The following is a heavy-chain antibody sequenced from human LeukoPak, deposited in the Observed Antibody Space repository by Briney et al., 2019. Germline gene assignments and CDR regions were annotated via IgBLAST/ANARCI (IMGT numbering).Heavy chain of an antibody. CDR1: GFTFNNYW. J-gene: IGHJ4*02. CDR2: IKHDEGEV. CDR3: ARVVVQLWSGLDY. Sequence: GGSLRLSCAASGFTFNNYWMSWVRQAPGKGLEWVANIKHDEGEVYYVDSVKGRFTISRDNSKNLLYLQMNSLRAEDTAVHYCARVVVQLWSGLDYWGQGTLVTVSS. V-gene: IGHV3-7*01. D-gene: IGHD5-18*01.